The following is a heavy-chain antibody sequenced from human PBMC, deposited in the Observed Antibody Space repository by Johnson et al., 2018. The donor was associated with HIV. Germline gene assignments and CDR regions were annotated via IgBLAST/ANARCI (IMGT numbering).Heavy chain of an antibody. J-gene: IGHJ3*02. CDR1: GFTFSSYG. CDR2: ISYDGSNK. CDR3: ARAYSYGALDI. D-gene: IGHD3-16*01. V-gene: IGHV3-30*03. Sequence: VQLVESGGGLVQPGGSLRLSCAASGFTFSSYGMHWVRQAPGKGLEWVAVISYDGSNKYYADSVKGRFTISRDNSMNTLYLHMNNLRAEDTAVYYCARAYSYGALDIWGQGTLVTVSS.